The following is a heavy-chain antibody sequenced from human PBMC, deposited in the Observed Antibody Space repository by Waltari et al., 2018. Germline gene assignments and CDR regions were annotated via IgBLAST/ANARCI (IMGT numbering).Heavy chain of an antibody. V-gene: IGHV3-23*01. Sequence: EVQLLESGGGLVQPGGSLRLSCAASGFSFGGFAMNWVRQAPGKGLGGVSALGGSGATTYYADSVRGRFTVSRDNNRNTVYLQMNSLRAEDTAVYYCAKAFRGYSGSYFDSWGRGTLVAVSA. D-gene: IGHD5-12*01. CDR1: GFSFGGFA. CDR3: AKAFRGYSGSYFDS. J-gene: IGHJ4*02. CDR2: LGGSGATT.